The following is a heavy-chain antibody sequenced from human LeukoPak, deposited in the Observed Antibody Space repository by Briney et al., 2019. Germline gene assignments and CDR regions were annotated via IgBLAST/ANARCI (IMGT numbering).Heavy chain of an antibody. Sequence: ASVKVSCKASGYTFTSYGISWVRQAPGQGLEWMGWISAYNGNTNYAQKLQGRVTMTTDTSTSTAYMELRSLRSDDTAVYYCARVPLGIAVAGDFDYWGQGTLVTVSS. CDR2: ISAYNGNT. CDR1: GYTFTSYG. CDR3: ARVPLGIAVAGDFDY. V-gene: IGHV1-18*01. D-gene: IGHD6-19*01. J-gene: IGHJ4*02.